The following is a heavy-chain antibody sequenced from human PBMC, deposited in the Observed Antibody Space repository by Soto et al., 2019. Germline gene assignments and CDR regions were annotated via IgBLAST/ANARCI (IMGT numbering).Heavy chain of an antibody. Sequence: QVQLVESGGGVVQPGRSLRLSCAASGFTFSSYGMHWVRQAPGKGLEWVAVIWYDGSNKYYADSVKGRFTISRNNSKDTVYLKMNSLRAEDTAGYYCARMAGYCSGGSCYDFDYWGQGTLVTVSS. D-gene: IGHD2-15*01. CDR1: GFTFSSYG. CDR2: IWYDGSNK. CDR3: ARMAGYCSGGSCYDFDY. V-gene: IGHV3-33*01. J-gene: IGHJ4*02.